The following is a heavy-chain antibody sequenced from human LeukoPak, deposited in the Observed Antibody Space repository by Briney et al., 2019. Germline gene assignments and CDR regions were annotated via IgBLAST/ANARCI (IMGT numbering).Heavy chain of an antibody. CDR1: GGSISSSNYY. Sequence: PSETLSLTCTVSGGSISSSNYYCGWIRQPPGKGLEWIGSFYYSGSTFYNPSLKSRVTISADTSKNQFSLNLRSVTAADTAAYFCARYGDYVRSLDYWGQGTLVTVSS. CDR2: FYYSGST. V-gene: IGHV4-39*01. D-gene: IGHD4-17*01. CDR3: ARYGDYVRSLDY. J-gene: IGHJ4*02.